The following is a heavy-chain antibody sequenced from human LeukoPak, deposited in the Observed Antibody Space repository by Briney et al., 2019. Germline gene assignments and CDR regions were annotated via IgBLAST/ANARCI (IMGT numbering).Heavy chain of an antibody. CDR1: GGTFSSYA. D-gene: IGHD3-10*01. CDR2: IIPIFGTA. V-gene: IGHV1-69*06. J-gene: IGHJ6*03. CDR3: ASARRGVTMVRGVKYYYYYMDV. Sequence: ASVKVSCKASGGTFSSYAISWVRQAPGQGLEWMGGIIPIFGTANYAQKFQGRVTITADKSTSTAYMELSSLRSEDTAVYYCASARRGVTMVRGVKYYYYYMDVWGKGTTVTISS.